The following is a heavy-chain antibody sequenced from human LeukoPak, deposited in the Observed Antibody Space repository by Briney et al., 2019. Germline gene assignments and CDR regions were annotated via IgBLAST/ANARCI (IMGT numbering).Heavy chain of an antibody. CDR1: GFTFSSYS. CDR2: ISSSSYI. J-gene: IGHJ5*02. Sequence: PGGSLRLSCAASGFTFSSYSMNWVRQAPGKGLEWVSSISSSSYIYYADSVKGRFTISRDNAKNSLYLQMNSLRAEDTAVYYCARGLQGGSYINWFDPWGQGTLVTVSS. CDR3: ARGLQGGSYINWFDP. D-gene: IGHD1-26*01. V-gene: IGHV3-21*01.